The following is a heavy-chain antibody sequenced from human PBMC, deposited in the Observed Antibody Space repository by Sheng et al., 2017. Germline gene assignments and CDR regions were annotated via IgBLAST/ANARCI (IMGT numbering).Heavy chain of an antibody. J-gene: IGHJ6*02. CDR3: ARGGVATTGTTVWDV. CDR1: GYDFTTFS. CDR2: ISGYNGNT. D-gene: IGHD1-1*01. V-gene: IGHV1-18*01. Sequence: QVHLVQTGAEMRKPGASVKVSCKASGYDFTTFSIAWIRQAPGQGLEYMGWISGYNGNTNYAKKFQGRVTMTTDTSTSTAYMELRSLRSDDTSVYYCARGGVATTGTTVWDVWGQGTTVTVSS.